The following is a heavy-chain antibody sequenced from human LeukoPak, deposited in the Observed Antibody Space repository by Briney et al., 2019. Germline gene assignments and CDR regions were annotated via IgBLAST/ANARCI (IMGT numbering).Heavy chain of an antibody. CDR2: LYYSGTT. CDR3: ARQPTGSDYGDYGWFDP. D-gene: IGHD4-17*01. CDR1: GGSISGGSYH. J-gene: IGHJ5*02. V-gene: IGHV4-39*01. Sequence: PSETLSLTCTVSGGSISGGSYHWGWIRQPPGKGLEWIGSLYYSGTTYYNPSLKSRVTISVDTSKNQFSLKLSSVSAADTAVYYCARQPTGSDYGDYGWFDPWGQGTLVTVSS.